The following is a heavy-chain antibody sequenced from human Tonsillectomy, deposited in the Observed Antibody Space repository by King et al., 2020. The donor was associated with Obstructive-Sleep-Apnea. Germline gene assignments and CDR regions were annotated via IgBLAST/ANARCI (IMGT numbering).Heavy chain of an antibody. Sequence: QLQESGPGLVKPSQTLSLTCTVSGGSISSGGYYWSWIRQHPGKGLEWIGYIYYSGSTYYNPSLKGRVTISVDTSKNQFSLKLSSVTAADPAVYYCARDRGYYDSSGYNDAFDIWGQGTMVTVSS. D-gene: IGHD3-22*01. V-gene: IGHV4-31*03. CDR1: GGSISSGGYY. J-gene: IGHJ3*02. CDR3: ARDRGYYDSSGYNDAFDI. CDR2: IYYSGST.